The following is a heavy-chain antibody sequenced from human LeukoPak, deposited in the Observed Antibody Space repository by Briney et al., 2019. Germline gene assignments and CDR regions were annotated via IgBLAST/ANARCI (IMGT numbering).Heavy chain of an antibody. J-gene: IGHJ4*02. CDR3: ARAGQYHYNSAGYFPDY. Sequence: SETLSLTCTVSGGSISSGDSYWSWIRQPPGTGLEWIGSIYYSGSTYYNPSLKSRVTISVDTSKNEFSLKLTSVTAADTALCYCARAGQYHYNSAGYFPDYWGQGTLVTVSS. V-gene: IGHV4-30-4*01. CDR2: IYYSGST. CDR1: GGSISSGDSY. D-gene: IGHD3-22*01.